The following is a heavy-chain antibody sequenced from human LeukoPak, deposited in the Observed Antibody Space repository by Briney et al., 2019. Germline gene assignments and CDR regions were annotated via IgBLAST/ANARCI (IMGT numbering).Heavy chain of an antibody. CDR2: ISSSGSTI. Sequence: GGSLRLSCAASGFTFSTFEMNWVRQAPGKGLEWVSYISSSGSTIYYADSVKGRFTISRDNAKNSLYLQMNSLRAEDTAVYYCARDYGGGEDGLIDYWGQGTLVTVSS. CDR3: ARDYGGGEDGLIDY. J-gene: IGHJ4*02. D-gene: IGHD3-16*01. V-gene: IGHV3-48*03. CDR1: GFTFSTFE.